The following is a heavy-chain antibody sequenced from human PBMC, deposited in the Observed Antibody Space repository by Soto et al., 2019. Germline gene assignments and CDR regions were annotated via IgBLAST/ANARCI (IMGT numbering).Heavy chain of an antibody. D-gene: IGHD6-19*01. J-gene: IGHJ6*02. CDR3: AKVSTQWLSPRDGMDV. CDR2: ISYDGSNK. V-gene: IGHV3-30*18. CDR1: GFTFSSYG. Sequence: PGGSLRLSCAASGFTFSSYGMHWVRQAPGKGLEWVAVISYDGSNKYYADSVKGRFTISRDNSKNTLYLQMNSLRAEDTAVYYCAKVSTQWLSPRDGMDVCGQGTTVTVSS.